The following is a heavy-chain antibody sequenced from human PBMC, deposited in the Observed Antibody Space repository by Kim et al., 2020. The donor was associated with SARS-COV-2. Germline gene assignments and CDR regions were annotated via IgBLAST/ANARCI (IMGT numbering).Heavy chain of an antibody. V-gene: IGHV4-31*03. J-gene: IGHJ6*02. Sequence: SETLSLTCTVSGGSISSGGYYWSWIRQHPGKGLEWIGYIYYSGSTYYNPSLKSRVTISVDTSKNQFSLKLSSVTAADTAVYYCARNQVATIRSYYYYGMDVWGQGTTVTVSS. CDR3: ARNQVATIRSYYYYGMDV. CDR2: IYYSGST. D-gene: IGHD5-12*01. CDR1: GGSISSGGYY.